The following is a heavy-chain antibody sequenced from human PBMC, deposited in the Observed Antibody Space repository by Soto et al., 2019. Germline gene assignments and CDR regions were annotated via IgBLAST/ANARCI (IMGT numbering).Heavy chain of an antibody. J-gene: IGHJ6*02. CDR2: IIPNFGTA. CDR3: AREAGNSYYYGMDV. CDR1: GGTFSSYA. D-gene: IGHD6-13*01. V-gene: IGHV1-69*01. Sequence: QVQLVQSGAEVKKPGSSVKVSCKASGGTFSSYAISWVRQAPGQGLEWMGGIIPNFGTANYAQKFQGRVTITADQPTSTAYMELRSLRAEVTAVYYCAREAGNSYYYGMDVWGQGTTVTVCS.